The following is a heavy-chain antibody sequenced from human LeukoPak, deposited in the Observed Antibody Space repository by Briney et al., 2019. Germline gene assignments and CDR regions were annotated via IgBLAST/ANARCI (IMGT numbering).Heavy chain of an antibody. CDR3: ARHLQWLVPAFDY. Sequence: SETLSLTCTVSGGSISSYYWSWIRQPPGKGLEWIGYIYYSGSTNYNPSLKSRVTISVDTSKNQFSLKPSSVTAADTAVYYCARHLQWLVPAFDYWGQGTLVTVSS. V-gene: IGHV4-59*08. CDR2: IYYSGST. D-gene: IGHD6-19*01. CDR1: GGSISSYY. J-gene: IGHJ4*02.